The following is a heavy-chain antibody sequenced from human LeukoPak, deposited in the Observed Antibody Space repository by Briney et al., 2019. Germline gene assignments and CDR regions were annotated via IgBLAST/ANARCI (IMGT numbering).Heavy chain of an antibody. Sequence: PGGSLRLSCAASGFTFSSYSMNWVRQAPGKGLEWVSYISSSSSTIYHADSVKGRFTISRDNAKNSLYPQMNSLRAEDTAVYYCARDESPSYYYDSSGYYSYWGQGTLVTVSS. V-gene: IGHV3-48*04. CDR2: ISSSSSTI. CDR1: GFTFSSYS. CDR3: ARDESPSYYYDSSGYYSY. J-gene: IGHJ4*02. D-gene: IGHD3-22*01.